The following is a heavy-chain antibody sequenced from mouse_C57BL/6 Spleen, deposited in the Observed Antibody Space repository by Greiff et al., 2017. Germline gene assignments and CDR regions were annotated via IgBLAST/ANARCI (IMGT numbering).Heavy chain of an antibody. D-gene: IGHD2-1*01. V-gene: IGHV1-18*01. CDR3: ARSGGNYCAY. CDR2: INPNNGGN. Sequence: EVQLQQSGPELVKPGASVKIPCKASGYTFTDYNMDWVKQSHGKSLEWIGDINPNNGGNIYNQKFKGKATLTVDKSSSTAYMELRSLTSEDTAVYYCARSGGNYCAYWGQGTLVTVAA. CDR1: GYTFTDYN. J-gene: IGHJ3*01.